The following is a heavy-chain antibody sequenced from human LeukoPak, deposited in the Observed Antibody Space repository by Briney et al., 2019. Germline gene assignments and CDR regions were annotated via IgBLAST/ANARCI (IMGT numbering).Heavy chain of an antibody. CDR3: AKDFGYSSGWYLGGYYYYGMDV. Sequence: SGGSLRLSCAASGFTFDDYAMHWVRQALGKGLEWVSLISGDGGSTYYADSVKGRFTISRDNSKNSLYLQMNSLRTEDTALYYCAKDFGYSSGWYLGGYYYYGMDVWGQGTTVTVSS. D-gene: IGHD6-19*01. V-gene: IGHV3-43*02. CDR1: GFTFDDYA. J-gene: IGHJ6*02. CDR2: ISGDGGST.